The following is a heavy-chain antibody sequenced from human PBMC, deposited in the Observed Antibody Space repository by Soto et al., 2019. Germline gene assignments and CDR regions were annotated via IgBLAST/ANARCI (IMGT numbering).Heavy chain of an antibody. CDR3: LRGGTPIDY. D-gene: IGHD3-16*01. J-gene: IGHJ4*02. CDR2: ISAYNGNT. Sequence: QVQLVQSGAEVKKPGASVQVSCKSSGYTFTNFGISWVRQAPGQGLEWMGWISAYNGNTNYSQNFQGRVTMTTDTPTSTAYMELRSLGSDVAGVYYCLRGGTPIDYWGQGTLDTISS. CDR1: GYTFTNFG. V-gene: IGHV1-18*01.